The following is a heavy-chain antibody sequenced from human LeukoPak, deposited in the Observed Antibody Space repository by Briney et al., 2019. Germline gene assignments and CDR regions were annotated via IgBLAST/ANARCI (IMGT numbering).Heavy chain of an antibody. D-gene: IGHD3-3*01. J-gene: IGHJ4*02. CDR1: GGSISSYY. CDR3: ARDHHYDFWSGAMDY. Sequence: PSETLSLTCTASGGSISSYYWSWIRQPAGKGLEWIGRIYTSGSTNYNPSLKSRVTMSVDTSKNQFSLKLSSVTAADTAVYYCARDHHYDFWSGAMDYWGQGTLVTVSS. CDR2: IYTSGST. V-gene: IGHV4-4*07.